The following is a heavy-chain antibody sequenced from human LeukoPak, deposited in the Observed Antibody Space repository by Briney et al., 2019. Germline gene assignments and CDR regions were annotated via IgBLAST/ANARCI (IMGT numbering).Heavy chain of an antibody. J-gene: IGHJ6*02. V-gene: IGHV3-23*01. CDR3: ARDRYYYGMDV. CDR1: GFTFSSCA. CDR2: ISKSGGST. Sequence: GGSLRLSCAASGFTFSSCAMTWVRQAPGKGLESVSAISKSGGSTYYADSLKGRFTISRDNSKNTLYLQMNSLRAEDTAVYYCARDRYYYGMDVWGQGTTVTVSS.